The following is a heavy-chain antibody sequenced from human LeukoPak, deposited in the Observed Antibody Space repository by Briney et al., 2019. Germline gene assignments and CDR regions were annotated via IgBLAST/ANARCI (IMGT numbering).Heavy chain of an antibody. V-gene: IGHV3-13*01. J-gene: IGHJ2*01. CDR2: IDAAGDT. CDR3: ARRAYGDYGRWYYDL. D-gene: IGHD4-17*01. CDR1: GFTFSSYA. Sequence: PGGSLRLSCAASGFTFSSYAMSWVRQPSGRGLEWVSAIDAAGDTNYPDSVKGRIAISRENAKNSLYLQMNSLRVGDTAVYYCARRAYGDYGRWYYDLWGRGTLVTVSS.